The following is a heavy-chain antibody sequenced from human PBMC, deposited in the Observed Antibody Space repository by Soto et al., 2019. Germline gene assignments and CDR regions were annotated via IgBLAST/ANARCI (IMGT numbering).Heavy chain of an antibody. CDR3: AKVGLMGAYRKSFFDY. Sequence: QVQLVQSAGGVVQPGGSLRLSCAASGFTFTTFGMHWVRQAPGKGLEWVAFISYDEINQYYADSVKGRFTISRDISKNTLYLQMNNLRPEDSAVYYCAKVGLMGAYRKSFFDYWGQGTLVTVSS. CDR2: ISYDEINQ. D-gene: IGHD1-26*01. CDR1: GFTFTTFG. J-gene: IGHJ4*02. V-gene: IGHV3-30*18.